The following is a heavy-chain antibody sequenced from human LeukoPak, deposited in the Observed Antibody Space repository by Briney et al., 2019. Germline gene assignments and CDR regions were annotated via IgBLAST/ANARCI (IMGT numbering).Heavy chain of an antibody. J-gene: IGHJ6*02. CDR3: ARVLPVHSYYYYGMDV. V-gene: IGHV4-59*01. CDR1: GGSISGYY. Sequence: SETLSLTCTVPGGSISGYYWSWIRQPPGQGLEWIGYIYYSGSTNYNPSLKSRVTISVDTSKNQFSLKLSSLTAADTAVYYCARVLPVHSYYYYGMDVWGQGTTVTVSS. D-gene: IGHD1-1*01. CDR2: IYYSGST.